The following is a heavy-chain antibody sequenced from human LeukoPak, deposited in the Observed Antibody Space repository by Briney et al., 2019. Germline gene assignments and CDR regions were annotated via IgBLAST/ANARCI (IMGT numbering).Heavy chain of an antibody. Sequence: GGSLRLSCAASGFTFSSYAMSWVRQAPGKGLEWVSAISGSGGSTYYADSVKGQFTISRDNSKNTLYLQMNSLRAEDTAVYYCAKGSGRETYYYYMDVWGKGTTVTVSS. D-gene: IGHD3-10*01. CDR3: AKGSGRETYYYYMDV. CDR1: GFTFSSYA. CDR2: ISGSGGST. J-gene: IGHJ6*03. V-gene: IGHV3-23*01.